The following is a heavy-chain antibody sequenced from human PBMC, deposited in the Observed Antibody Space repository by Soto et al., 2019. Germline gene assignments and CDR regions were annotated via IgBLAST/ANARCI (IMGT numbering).Heavy chain of an antibody. CDR3: AKGYMVRGVMGWFDP. CDR1: GFTFSSYA. V-gene: IGHV3-23*01. Sequence: EVQLLESGGGLVQPGGSLRLSCAASGFTFSSYAMSWVRQAPGKGLEWVSAISGSGGSTYYADSVKGRFTISRDNSKNKPYLQMNSLRAEDTAVYYCAKGYMVRGVMGWFDPWGQGTLVTVSS. CDR2: ISGSGGST. D-gene: IGHD3-10*01. J-gene: IGHJ5*02.